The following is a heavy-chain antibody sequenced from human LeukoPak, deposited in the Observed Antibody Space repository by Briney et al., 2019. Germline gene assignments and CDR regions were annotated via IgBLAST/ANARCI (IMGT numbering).Heavy chain of an antibody. CDR3: AKASYYDILTGYEQFDP. J-gene: IGHJ5*02. D-gene: IGHD3-9*01. CDR2: ISGSGGST. CDR1: GFTFSSYA. V-gene: IGHV3-23*01. Sequence: GGSLRLSCAASGFTFSSYAMSWVRQAPGKGLEWVSAISGSGGSTYYADSVKGRFTISRDNSKNTLYLQMNSLRAEDTAVYYCAKASYYDILTGYEQFDPWGQGTLVTVSS.